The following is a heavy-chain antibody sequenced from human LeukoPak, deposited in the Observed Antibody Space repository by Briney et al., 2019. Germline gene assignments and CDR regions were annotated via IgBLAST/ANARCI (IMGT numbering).Heavy chain of an antibody. J-gene: IGHJ4*02. D-gene: IGHD3-10*01. V-gene: IGHV3-30*18. CDR1: GFTFSNYG. CDR2: ISYDGSNK. CDR3: AKDQQGGAGSGRFDY. Sequence: GGSLRLSCAASGFTFSNYGMHWVRQAPGKGLEWVAVISYDGSNKYYADSVKGRFTISRDISKNTFYLQMSSLTADDAALYYCAKDQQGGAGSGRFDYWGQGTLVTVSS.